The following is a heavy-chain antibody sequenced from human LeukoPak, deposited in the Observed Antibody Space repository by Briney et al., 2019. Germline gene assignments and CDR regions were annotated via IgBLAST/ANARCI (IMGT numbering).Heavy chain of an antibody. CDR2: VYYSGST. CDR3: ARGYGSGNPATFDY. J-gene: IGHJ4*02. D-gene: IGHD3-10*01. V-gene: IGHV4-39*07. Sequence: SETLSLTCTVSGGSVSSNGYFWGWIRQPPGKGLEWIGNVYYSGSTYYSPSLKSRVTISVDTSKNHFSLKVRSVTAADTAVYYCARGYGSGNPATFDYWGQGTLVTVSS. CDR1: GGSVSSNGYF.